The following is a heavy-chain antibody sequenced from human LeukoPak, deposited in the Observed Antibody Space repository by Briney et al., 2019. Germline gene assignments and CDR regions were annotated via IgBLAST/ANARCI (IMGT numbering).Heavy chain of an antibody. CDR2: IYSGGST. Sequence: GGSLRLSCAASGLTVSSNYMTWVRQAPGKGLEFVSVIYSGGSTYYTDSVKGRFTISRDNSKNTLYLQMNSLRAEDTAVYYCARDSGYDSSGYFNYWGQGTLVTVSS. J-gene: IGHJ4*02. V-gene: IGHV3-53*01. CDR1: GLTVSSNY. D-gene: IGHD3-22*01. CDR3: ARDSGYDSSGYFNY.